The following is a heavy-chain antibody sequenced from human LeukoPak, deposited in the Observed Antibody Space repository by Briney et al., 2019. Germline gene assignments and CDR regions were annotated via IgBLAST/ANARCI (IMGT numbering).Heavy chain of an antibody. J-gene: IGHJ4*02. CDR1: GGSISSSSYY. CDR2: IYYSGST. D-gene: IGHD6-13*01. V-gene: IGHV4-39*01. CDR3: ARLGIAAAGTVDY. Sequence: SETLSLTCTVSGGSISSSSYYWGWIRQPPGKGLEWIGSIYYSGSTYYNPSLKSRVTISVDTSKNQFSLKLSSVTAADTAVYYCARLGIAAAGTVDYWGQGTLVTVSS.